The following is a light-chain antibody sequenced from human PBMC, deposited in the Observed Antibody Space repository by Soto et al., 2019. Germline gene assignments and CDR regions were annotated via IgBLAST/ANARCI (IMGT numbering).Light chain of an antibody. CDR2: KAS. CDR1: QSISSW. CDR3: QQYNSPLT. J-gene: IGKJ4*01. V-gene: IGKV1-5*03. Sequence: DLQMTHSPSTLSASVGDRVTITCRASQSISSWLAWYQQKPGKAPKLLIYKASSLESGVPSRFSGSGSGTEFTLTISSLQPDDFATYYCQQYNSPLTFGGGTKV.